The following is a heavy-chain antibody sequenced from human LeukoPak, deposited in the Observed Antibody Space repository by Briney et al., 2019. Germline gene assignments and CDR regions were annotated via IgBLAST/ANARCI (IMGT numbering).Heavy chain of an antibody. J-gene: IGHJ5*02. CDR2: INPNSGGT. D-gene: IGHD3-22*01. CDR1: GYTLTGYY. CDR3: ARPYYDWSNEFYP. Sequence: GASVKVSCKGSGYTLTGYYMHWVRQAPGQGLEWMGRINPNSGGTNYAQKFQGRVTMTRDTSISTAYMELSRLRSDDTAVYYCARPYYDWSNEFYPWGQGTLVTVSS. V-gene: IGHV1-2*06.